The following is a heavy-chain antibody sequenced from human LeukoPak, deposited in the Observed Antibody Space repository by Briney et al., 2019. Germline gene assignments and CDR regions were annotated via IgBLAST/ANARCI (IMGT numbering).Heavy chain of an antibody. V-gene: IGHV4-59*01. Sequence: SETLSLTCTVSGGSMSSYYWSWIREPPGQGLEWIGYIDYSGRTNYNPSLMSRVSISVDTSKNQFSLQLSSVTAADTAVYYCARVPPRRYFDWVWSDDWGQGTLVTVSS. CDR3: ARVPPRRYFDWVWSDD. CDR1: GGSMSSYY. J-gene: IGHJ4*02. CDR2: IDYSGRT. D-gene: IGHD3-9*01.